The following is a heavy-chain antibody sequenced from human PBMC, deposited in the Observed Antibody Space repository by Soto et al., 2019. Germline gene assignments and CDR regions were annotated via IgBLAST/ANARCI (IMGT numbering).Heavy chain of an antibody. CDR1: GFTFRSYS. CDR2: ISSSNRTI. Sequence: EVQLVESGGGLKQPGGSLILSCAASGFTFRSYSMNWVRQAPGKGLEWVSYISSSNRTINYADSVKGRFIISRDNAKNSLQLQMHSLRDEDTAVYYCAREGWPLLQTGMDVWGQGTTVTVSS. D-gene: IGHD2-15*01. CDR3: AREGWPLLQTGMDV. V-gene: IGHV3-48*02. J-gene: IGHJ6*02.